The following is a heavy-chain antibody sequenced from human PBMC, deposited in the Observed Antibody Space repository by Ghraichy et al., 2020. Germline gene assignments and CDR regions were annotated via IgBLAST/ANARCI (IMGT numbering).Heavy chain of an antibody. V-gene: IGHV4-39*01. CDR1: GGSISSVSYY. J-gene: IGHJ6*02. CDR2: FYYSGGS. CDR3: ARHRGYSYGLNYYNGMDV. Sequence: SETLSLTCTVSGGSISSVSYYWGWIRQPPGKGLEWIGSFYYSGGSNYNPSLKSRVTMSADTSKNQISLRLRSVTAADTALYYFARHRGYSYGLNYYNGMDVWGQGTTVTVSS. D-gene: IGHD5-18*01.